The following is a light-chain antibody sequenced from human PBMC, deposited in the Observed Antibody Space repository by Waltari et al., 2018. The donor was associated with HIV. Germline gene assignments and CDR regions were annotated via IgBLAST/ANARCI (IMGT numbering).Light chain of an antibody. J-gene: IGKJ2*03. CDR3: QQYGGSPYS. V-gene: IGKV3-20*01. CDR2: GAS. CDR1: QSVG. Sequence: EIVLTQSPGTLSLSPGERATLTCRAGQSVGLAWYQQKPGQAPRLIIYGASSRATGIPDRFRGSGSGTDFTLTITRLEPEDFAVYYCQQYGGSPYSFGQGTKLEIK.